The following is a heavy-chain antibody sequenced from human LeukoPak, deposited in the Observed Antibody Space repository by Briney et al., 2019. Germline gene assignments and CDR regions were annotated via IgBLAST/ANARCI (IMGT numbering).Heavy chain of an antibody. CDR2: IHPNSGGT. D-gene: IGHD2-15*01. CDR1: GYTFTAYY. V-gene: IGHV1-2*02. Sequence: VASVKVSCKASGYTFTAYYVHWVRQAPGQGLEWMGWIHPNSGGTKYAQNFQGRVTMTRDTSISTAYMELSSLRSDDTAAYYCARGDIYWDYWGQGTQVTVSS. CDR3: ARGDIYWDY. J-gene: IGHJ4*02.